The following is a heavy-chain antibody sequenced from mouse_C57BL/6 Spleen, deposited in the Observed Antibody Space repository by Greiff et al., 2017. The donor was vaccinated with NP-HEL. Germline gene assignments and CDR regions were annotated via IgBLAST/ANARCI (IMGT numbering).Heavy chain of an antibody. J-gene: IGHJ2*01. V-gene: IGHV1-50*01. Sequence: QVQLQQPGAELVKPGASVKLSCKASGYTFTSYWMQWVKQRHGQGLEWIGEIDPSDSYTNYNQKFKGKATLTVDTSSSTAYKQLSSLTSEDSAVDYCARRSNFFDYWGQGTTLTVSS. CDR2: IDPSDSYT. CDR3: ARRSNFFDY. D-gene: IGHD5-1*01. CDR1: GYTFTSYW.